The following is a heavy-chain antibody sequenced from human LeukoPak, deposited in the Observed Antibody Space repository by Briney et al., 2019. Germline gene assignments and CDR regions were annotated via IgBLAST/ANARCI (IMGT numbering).Heavy chain of an antibody. V-gene: IGHV6-1*01. J-gene: IGHJ6*02. D-gene: IGHD6-6*01. Sequence: SQTLSLTCAISGDSVSSNSAAWNWIRQSPSRGLEWLGRTYYRSKWYNDYAVSVKSRITINPDTSKNQFSLQLNSVAPEDTAVYYCARGLSSSSMNYCYYYGMDVWGQGATVTVSS. CDR1: GDSVSSNSAA. CDR3: ARGLSSSSMNYCYYYGMDV. CDR2: TYYRSKWYN.